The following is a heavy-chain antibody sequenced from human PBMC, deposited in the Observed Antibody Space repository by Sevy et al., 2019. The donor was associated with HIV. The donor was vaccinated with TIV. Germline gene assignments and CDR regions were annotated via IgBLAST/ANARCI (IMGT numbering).Heavy chain of an antibody. Sequence: GGSLRLSCAASGFTFSSYGMHWVRQAPGKGLEWVAFIRYDGSNKYYADSVKGRFTISSDNSKNTLYLQMNSLRAEDTAVYYCAKEAFRYTVAGNYMDVWGKGTTVTVSS. V-gene: IGHV3-30*02. CDR2: IRYDGSNK. CDR3: AKEAFRYTVAGNYMDV. J-gene: IGHJ6*03. CDR1: GFTFSSYG. D-gene: IGHD6-19*01.